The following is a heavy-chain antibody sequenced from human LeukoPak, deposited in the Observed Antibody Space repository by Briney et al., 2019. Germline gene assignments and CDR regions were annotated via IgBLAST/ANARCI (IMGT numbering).Heavy chain of an antibody. J-gene: IGHJ5*01. CDR3: DGSGYNRDFDS. CDR1: TSR. CDR2: IGTYGGDT. V-gene: IGHV1-18*01. D-gene: IGHD3-22*01. Sequence: ASVKVSCKATSRISWVRQAPGQGLEWMGWIGTYGGDTYYAQKFQGRITVTTDTSTSTVYMELRNLRSDDTAVYYCDGSGYNRDFDSWGQGTLVTVSS.